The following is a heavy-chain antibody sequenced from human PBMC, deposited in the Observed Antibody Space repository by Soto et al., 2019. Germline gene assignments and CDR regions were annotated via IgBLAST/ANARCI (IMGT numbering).Heavy chain of an antibody. CDR3: ARVAYPVVPAAPSKYYYYYYMDV. D-gene: IGHD2-2*01. CDR1: GGTFSSYT. V-gene: IGHV1-69*02. CDR2: IIPILGIA. Sequence: SVKVSCKASGGTFSSYTISWVRQAPGQGLEWMGRIIPILGIANYAQKFQGRVTITADKSTSTAYMELSSLRSEDTAVYYCARVAYPVVPAAPSKYYYYYYMDVWGKGTTVTVSS. J-gene: IGHJ6*03.